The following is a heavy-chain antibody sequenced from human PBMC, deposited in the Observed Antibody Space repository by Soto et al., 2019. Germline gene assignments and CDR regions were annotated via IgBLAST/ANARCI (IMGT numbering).Heavy chain of an antibody. CDR3: TTAFYPDDAFDI. Sequence: GASVKVSCKASGGTFSSYAISWVRQAPGQGLEWMGGIIPIFGTANYAQKFQGRVTITADESTSTAYMELSSLRSEDTAVYYCTTAFYPDDAFDIWGQGTMVTVSS. CDR1: GGTFSSYA. J-gene: IGHJ3*02. V-gene: IGHV1-69*13. CDR2: IIPIFGTA.